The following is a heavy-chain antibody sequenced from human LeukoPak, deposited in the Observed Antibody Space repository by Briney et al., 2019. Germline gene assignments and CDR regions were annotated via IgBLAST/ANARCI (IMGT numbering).Heavy chain of an antibody. Sequence: GGSLRLSCAASGFTFSSYAMSWVRQAPGKGLEWVSGISGRGDNTSYADSVKGRFTISRDNSKNTLYLQMNSLRAEDTAVYYCAKRPRWLQFHYWGQGSLVTVSS. CDR1: GFTFSSYA. J-gene: IGHJ4*02. D-gene: IGHD5-24*01. V-gene: IGHV3-23*01. CDR3: AKRPRWLQFHY. CDR2: ISGRGDNT.